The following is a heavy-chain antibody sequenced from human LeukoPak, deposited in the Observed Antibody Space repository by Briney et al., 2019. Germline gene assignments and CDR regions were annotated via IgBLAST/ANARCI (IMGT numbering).Heavy chain of an antibody. V-gene: IGHV3-30*03. J-gene: IGHJ6*03. Sequence: GGSLRLSCAASGFTFVNYGFHWVRQAPGKALEWVAFISYDGNKKYVDSVKARFSISRDNSKNTMYLQMNGLRPDDTAVYYCARVSGSSSWGLYYYYYMDVWGKGTTVTISS. CDR2: ISYDGNKK. D-gene: IGHD6-13*01. CDR1: GFTFVNYG. CDR3: ARVSGSSSWGLYYYYYMDV.